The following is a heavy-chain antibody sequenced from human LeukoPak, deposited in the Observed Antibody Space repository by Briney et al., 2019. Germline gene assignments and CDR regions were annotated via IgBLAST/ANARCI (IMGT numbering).Heavy chain of an antibody. Sequence: TGGSLRLSCAASGFTFSSYGMRWVRQAPGKGLEWVAFIRYDGSNKYYADSVKGRFTISRDNSKNTLYLQMNSLRAEDTAVYYCAKDVSSGYSTDIYFDYWGQGTLVTVSS. CDR1: GFTFSSYG. V-gene: IGHV3-30*02. CDR3: AKDVSSGYSTDIYFDY. J-gene: IGHJ4*02. CDR2: IRYDGSNK. D-gene: IGHD3-22*01.